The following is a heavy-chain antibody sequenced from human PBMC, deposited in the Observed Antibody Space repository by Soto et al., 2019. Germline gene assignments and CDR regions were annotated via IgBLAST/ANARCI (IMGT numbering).Heavy chain of an antibody. CDR3: ARALGILGVDY. D-gene: IGHD1-26*01. J-gene: IGHJ4*02. Sequence: GGSLRLSCEASGFTFSSYGLSWVRQAPGKGLEWVSYISGSGSTTYYADSVKGRFTISRDNAKTSLYLQMNSLRAEDTAVYYCARALGILGVDYWGQGALVTVSS. V-gene: IGHV3-48*03. CDR1: GFTFSSYG. CDR2: ISGSGSTT.